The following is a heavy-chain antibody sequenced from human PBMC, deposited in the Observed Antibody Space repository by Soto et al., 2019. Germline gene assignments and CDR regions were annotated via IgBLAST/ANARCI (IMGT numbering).Heavy chain of an antibody. CDR2: IFYSGST. CDR1: GDSISSSNDF. CDR3: ARRYGWLYFDY. Sequence: SETLSLTCTLSGDSISSSNDFWGWIRQPPGKGLEWIGTIFYSGSTYYNPSLKSRVTISVDTSKNQFSLRLISVTAADTALYYCARRYGWLYFDYWGQGSLVTVSS. V-gene: IGHV4-39*01. D-gene: IGHD6-19*01. J-gene: IGHJ4*02.